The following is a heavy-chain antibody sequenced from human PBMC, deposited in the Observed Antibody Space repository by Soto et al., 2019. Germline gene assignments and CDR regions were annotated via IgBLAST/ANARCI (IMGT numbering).Heavy chain of an antibody. CDR3: ARRESTAVAGHGSGAFDI. CDR1: GYSFTVYW. V-gene: IGHV5-51*01. D-gene: IGHD6-19*01. J-gene: IGHJ3*02. Sequence: GEWLKISCKGSGYSFTVYWICWVRQMPWKGLEGMWIIYPGDSDTRYSPSFQGQVTISADKSISTAYLQWSSLKASDTAMYYCARRESTAVAGHGSGAFDIWGQGT. CDR2: IYPGDSDT.